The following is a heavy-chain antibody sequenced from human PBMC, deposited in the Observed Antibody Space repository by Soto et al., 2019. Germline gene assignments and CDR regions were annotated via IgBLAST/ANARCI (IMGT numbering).Heavy chain of an antibody. CDR1: GYTFINYW. D-gene: IGHD3-10*01. J-gene: IGHJ4*02. Sequence: GESLKISCKGSGYTFINYWIAWVRQMPGEGLEWMGIIYPGDSNTRYSPSFQDQVTISADKSISTAYLQWSSLKASDTAMYYCTRYYYGSGSFYNLLDYWGQGTLVTVSS. V-gene: IGHV5-51*01. CDR2: IYPGDSNT. CDR3: TRYYYGSGSFYNLLDY.